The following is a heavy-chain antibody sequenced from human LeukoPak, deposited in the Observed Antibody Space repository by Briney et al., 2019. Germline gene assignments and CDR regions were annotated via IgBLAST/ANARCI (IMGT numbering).Heavy chain of an antibody. V-gene: IGHV4-59*08. CDR2: IYNSGST. Sequence: SETLSLTCTVSGVSISSYHWTWIRQPPREGLEWIGHIYNSGSTNYNPSLRGRVTISLDTSKNQVSLKLSSVTAADTAVYYCARQGGFDSGSYHDAFDIWGQGAMVTVSS. CDR1: GVSISSYH. D-gene: IGHD1-26*01. J-gene: IGHJ3*02. CDR3: ARQGGFDSGSYHDAFDI.